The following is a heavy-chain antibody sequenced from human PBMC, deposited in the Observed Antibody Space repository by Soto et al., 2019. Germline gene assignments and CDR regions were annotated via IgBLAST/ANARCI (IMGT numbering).Heavy chain of an antibody. Sequence: PGGSLRLSCAASGFTFSSYGMHWVRQAPGKGLEWVAVIWYDGSNKYYADSVKGRFTISRDNSKNTLYLQMNSLRAEDTAVYYCARDYDSSGYPRYYFDYWSQGTLVTVSS. CDR2: IWYDGSNK. D-gene: IGHD3-22*01. CDR3: ARDYDSSGYPRYYFDY. J-gene: IGHJ4*02. CDR1: GFTFSSYG. V-gene: IGHV3-33*01.